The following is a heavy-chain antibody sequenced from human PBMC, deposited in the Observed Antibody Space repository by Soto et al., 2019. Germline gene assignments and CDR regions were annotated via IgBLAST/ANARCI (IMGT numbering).Heavy chain of an antibody. J-gene: IGHJ5*02. CDR3: ASTYSSSWSNWFDP. Sequence: PSQTLSLTCAISGDSVSSNSAAWNWIRQSPSRGLEWLGRTYYRSKWYNDYAVSVKSRITINPDTSKNQFSLQLNSVTPEDTAVYYCASTYSSSWSNWFDPWGQGTLVTVSS. D-gene: IGHD6-13*01. CDR1: GDSVSSNSAA. CDR2: TYYRSKWYN. V-gene: IGHV6-1*01.